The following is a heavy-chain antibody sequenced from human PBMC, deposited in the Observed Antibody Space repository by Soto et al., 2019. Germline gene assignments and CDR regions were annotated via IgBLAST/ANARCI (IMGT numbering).Heavy chain of an antibody. CDR3: TTDWGSQGHYYYYYYMDV. V-gene: IGHV3-15*01. CDR1: GFTFSNAW. D-gene: IGHD3-16*01. CDR2: IKSKTDGGTT. Sequence: PGGSLRLSCAASGFTFSNAWMSWVRQAPGKGLEWVGRIKSKTDGGTTDYAAPVKGRFTISRDDSKNTLYLQMNSLKTEDTAVYYCTTDWGSQGHYYYYYYMDVWGKGTTVTVSS. J-gene: IGHJ6*03.